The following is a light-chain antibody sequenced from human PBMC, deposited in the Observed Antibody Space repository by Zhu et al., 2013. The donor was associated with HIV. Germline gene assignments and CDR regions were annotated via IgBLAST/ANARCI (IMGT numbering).Light chain of an antibody. CDR1: RSNIGNNA. V-gene: IGLV1-36*01. J-gene: IGLJ2*01. CDR3: ASWDDNLSGVV. Sequence: QSVLTQPPSVSEAPRQRVTISCSGSRSNIGNNAVTWYQHLPGKAPKLLIYNDDLSPSGVSGRFSGSKSGTSASLAISGVQSDDEADYYCASWDDNLSGVVFGGGTKLTVL. CDR2: NDD.